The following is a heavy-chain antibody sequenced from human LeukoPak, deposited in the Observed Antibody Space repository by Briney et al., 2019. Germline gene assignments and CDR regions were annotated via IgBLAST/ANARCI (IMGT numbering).Heavy chain of an antibody. Sequence: PSETLSLTCAVSGYSISSGYYWGWIRQPPGKGLAWIGSIYHSGSTYYNPSLKSRVTISVDTSENQFSLKLSSVTAADTAVYYCACRIAAAGTRKAYYYYGMDVWGKGTTVTVSS. CDR2: IYHSGST. CDR3: ACRIAAAGTRKAYYYYGMDV. J-gene: IGHJ6*04. D-gene: IGHD6-13*01. V-gene: IGHV4-38-2*01. CDR1: GYSISSGYY.